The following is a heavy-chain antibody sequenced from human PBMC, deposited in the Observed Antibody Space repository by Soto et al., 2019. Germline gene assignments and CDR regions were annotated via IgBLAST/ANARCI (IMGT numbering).Heavy chain of an antibody. Sequence: PGGSLRLSCSASGFTFSSYAMHWVRQAPGKGLEYVSAISSNGGSTYYADSVKGRFTISRDNSKNTLYLQMSSLRAEDTAVYYCVKGPGLAGYDKNNGCYYWGQGTLVTVSS. CDR1: GFTFSSYA. CDR3: VKGPGLAGYDKNNGCYY. V-gene: IGHV3-64D*06. D-gene: IGHD5-12*01. J-gene: IGHJ4*02. CDR2: ISSNGGST.